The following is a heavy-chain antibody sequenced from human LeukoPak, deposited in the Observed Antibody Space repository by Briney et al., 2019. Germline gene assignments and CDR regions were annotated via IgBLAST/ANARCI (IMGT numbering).Heavy chain of an antibody. Sequence: ASVKVSCKASGYTFTSYYMHWVRQAPGQGLEWMGWINPNSGGTNYAQKFQGRVTMTRDTSISTAYMELSRLRSDDTAVYYCARALQYYDILTVAAYFDYWGQGTLVTVSS. CDR2: INPNSGGT. CDR3: ARALQYYDILTVAAYFDY. D-gene: IGHD3-9*01. CDR1: GYTFTSYY. V-gene: IGHV1-2*02. J-gene: IGHJ4*02.